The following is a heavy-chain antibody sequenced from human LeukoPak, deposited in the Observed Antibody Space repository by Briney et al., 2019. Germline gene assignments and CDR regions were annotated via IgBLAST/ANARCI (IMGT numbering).Heavy chain of an antibody. D-gene: IGHD3-22*01. V-gene: IGHV1-2*06. CDR3: ARDPYYYDSSGYSFHP. Sequence: ASVKVSCKASGYTFTGYYMHWVRQAPGQGLEWMGQINPNSGGTNYAQKFQGRVTMTRDTSISTAYMELSRLRSDDTAMYYCARDPYYYDSSGYSFHPWGQGTLVTVSS. CDR1: GYTFTGYY. CDR2: INPNSGGT. J-gene: IGHJ5*02.